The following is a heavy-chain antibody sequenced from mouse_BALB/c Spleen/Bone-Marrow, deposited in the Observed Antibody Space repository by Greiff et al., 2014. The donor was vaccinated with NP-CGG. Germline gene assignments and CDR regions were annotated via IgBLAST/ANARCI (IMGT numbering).Heavy chain of an antibody. J-gene: IGHJ2*01. Sequence: QVQLQQPGADLVKPEASVKPSCKASGYTFTSYWMHWVKQRPGQGLEWIGEIDPSDSYTNYNQQFKGKATLTVDKSSSTAYMQLSSLTSEDSAVYSCARGLYGDSVYWGQGTTLTVSS. V-gene: IGHV1-69*02. CDR2: IDPSDSYT. CDR1: GYTFTSYW. CDR3: ARGLYGDSVY. D-gene: IGHD2-13*01.